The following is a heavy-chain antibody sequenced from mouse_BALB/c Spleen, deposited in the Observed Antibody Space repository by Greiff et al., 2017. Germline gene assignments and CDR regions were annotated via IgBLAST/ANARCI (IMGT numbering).Heavy chain of an antibody. CDR2: ILPGSGST. V-gene: IGHV1-9*01. D-gene: IGHD2-14*01. Sequence: QVQLQQSGAELMKPGASVKISCKATGYTFSSYWIEWVKQRPGHGLEWIGEILPGSGSTNYNEKFKGKATFTADTSSNTAYMQLSSLTSEDSAVYYCAKRAYYRYGYAMDYWGQGTSVTVSS. J-gene: IGHJ4*01. CDR3: AKRAYYRYGYAMDY. CDR1: GYTFSSYW.